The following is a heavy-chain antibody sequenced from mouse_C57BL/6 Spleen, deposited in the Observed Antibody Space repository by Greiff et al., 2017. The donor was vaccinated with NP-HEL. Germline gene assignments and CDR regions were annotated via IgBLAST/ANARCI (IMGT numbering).Heavy chain of an antibody. V-gene: IGHV1-69*01. D-gene: IGHD2-5*01. Sequence: VQLQQSGAELVMPGASVKLSCKASGYTFTSYWMHWVKQRPGQGLEWIGEIDPSDSYTNYNQKFKGKSTLTVDKSSSTAYMQLSSLTSEDSAVYYCARRDSNYVYFDVWGTGTTVTVSS. CDR3: ARRDSNYVYFDV. CDR1: GYTFTSYW. J-gene: IGHJ1*03. CDR2: IDPSDSYT.